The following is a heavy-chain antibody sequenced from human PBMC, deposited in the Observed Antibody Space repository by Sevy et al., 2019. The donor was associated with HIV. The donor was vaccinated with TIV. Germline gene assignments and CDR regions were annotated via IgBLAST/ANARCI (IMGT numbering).Heavy chain of an antibody. J-gene: IGHJ4*02. D-gene: IGHD6-13*01. Sequence: GSLRLSCAASGFTFSSYWMHWVRQVPGKGLVWVSRISPDGSATTYADFVKGRFTVSRDNAKNTLYLQLGSLRGEDTGVYYCVSSPYRSRTDYWGQGTLVTVSS. V-gene: IGHV3-74*01. CDR3: VSSPYRSRTDY. CDR2: ISPDGSAT. CDR1: GFTFSSYW.